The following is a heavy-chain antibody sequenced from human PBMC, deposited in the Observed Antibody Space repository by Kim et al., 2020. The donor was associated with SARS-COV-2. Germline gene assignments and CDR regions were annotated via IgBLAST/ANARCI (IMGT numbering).Heavy chain of an antibody. CDR1: GGSISSYY. D-gene: IGHD3-22*01. V-gene: IGHV4-4*07. Sequence: SETLSLTCTVSGGSISSYYWSWIRQPAGKGLEWIGRIYTSGSTNYNPSLKSRVTMSVDTSKNQFSLKLSSVTAADTAVYYCARDRPYYYDSSGYSPSAFDIWGQGTMVTVSS. CDR3: ARDRPYYYDSSGYSPSAFDI. J-gene: IGHJ3*02. CDR2: IYTSGST.